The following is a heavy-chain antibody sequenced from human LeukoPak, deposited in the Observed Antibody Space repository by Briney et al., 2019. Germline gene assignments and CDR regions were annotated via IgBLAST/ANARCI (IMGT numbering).Heavy chain of an antibody. D-gene: IGHD2-2*01. Sequence: SETLSLTCTVSGGSINSGDYFWRWIRQPPGKGLEWIGYIYYSGSTYYNPSLKSRVTISVDTSKNQFPLKLSSVTAADTAVYYCASPQLRCSSTSCPMYNWGQGTLVTVSS. CDR1: GGSINSGDYF. V-gene: IGHV4-30-4*08. CDR2: IYYSGST. J-gene: IGHJ4*02. CDR3: ASPQLRCSSTSCPMYN.